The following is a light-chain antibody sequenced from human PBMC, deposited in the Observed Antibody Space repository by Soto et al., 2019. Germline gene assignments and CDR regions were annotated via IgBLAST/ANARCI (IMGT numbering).Light chain of an antibody. CDR3: HQRSNWPPLT. CDR1: QSVGGY. V-gene: IGKV3-11*01. Sequence: EIVLTQSPATLSLSPGERATLSCRASQSVGGYLDWYQQKPGQAPKLLIYDASNRASGIPARFSGSGSGTDSTLTISSLEPEDLAVYYCHQRSNWPPLTFDGGTKVEIK. J-gene: IGKJ4*01. CDR2: DAS.